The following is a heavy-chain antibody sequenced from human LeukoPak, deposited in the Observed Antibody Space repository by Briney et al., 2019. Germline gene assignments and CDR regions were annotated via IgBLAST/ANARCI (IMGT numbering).Heavy chain of an antibody. Sequence: SVKVSCKTSGGTFSSYAISWLRQAPGQGLEWMGRIIPIFGTANYAQKFQGRVTITTDESTSTAYMELSSLRSEDTAVYYCARDGYGGYDLYYWGQGTLVTVSS. CDR3: ARDGYGGYDLYY. D-gene: IGHD5-12*01. V-gene: IGHV1-69*05. J-gene: IGHJ4*02. CDR1: GGTFSSYA. CDR2: IIPIFGTA.